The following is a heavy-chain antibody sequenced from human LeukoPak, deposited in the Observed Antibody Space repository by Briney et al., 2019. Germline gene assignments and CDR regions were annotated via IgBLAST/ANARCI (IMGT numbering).Heavy chain of an antibody. V-gene: IGHV4-59*08. CDR2: IYYSGST. J-gene: IGHJ5*02. Sequence: PSETLSLTCTVSGGSISSYYWSWIRQPPGKGLEWIGYIYYSGSTNYNPSLKSRVTISVDTSKNQFSLKLSSVTAADTAVYYCARNIYCSSTSCMFDPWGQGTLVTVSS. CDR1: GGSISSYY. CDR3: ARNIYCSSTSCMFDP. D-gene: IGHD2-2*01.